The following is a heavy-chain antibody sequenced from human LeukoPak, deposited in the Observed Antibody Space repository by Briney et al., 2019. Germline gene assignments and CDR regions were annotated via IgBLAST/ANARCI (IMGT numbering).Heavy chain of an antibody. V-gene: IGHV4-38-2*02. J-gene: IGHJ6*03. CDR3: AREDRHTAMVKYYYYMDV. D-gene: IGHD5-18*01. CDR2: IYHSGST. Sequence: SETLSLTCTVSGYSISSGYYWGWIRQPPGQGLEWIGSIYHSGSTYYKPSLKSRVTISVDTSKNQFSLKLSSVTAADTAVYYCAREDRHTAMVKYYYYMDVWGKGTTVTISS. CDR1: GYSISSGYY.